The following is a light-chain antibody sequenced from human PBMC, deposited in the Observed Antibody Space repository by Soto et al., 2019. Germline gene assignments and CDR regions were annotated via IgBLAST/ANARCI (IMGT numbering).Light chain of an antibody. Sequence: IVLTQSPGTLSLSPGERATLSCRASQSVSSSNLAWYQQKPGQAPGLLIYDAFSRATDIPDRFSGSGSGTDLTLTISRLEPEDFAVYYCQYYGTSLPLTFGQGTRLEIK. CDR2: DAF. J-gene: IGKJ5*01. V-gene: IGKV3-20*01. CDR1: QSVSSSN. CDR3: QYYGTSLPLT.